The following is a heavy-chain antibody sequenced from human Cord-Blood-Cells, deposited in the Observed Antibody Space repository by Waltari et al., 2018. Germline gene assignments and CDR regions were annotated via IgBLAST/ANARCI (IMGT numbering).Heavy chain of an antibody. CDR3: ARGGEGFTRFDP. CDR2: INPILGIA. Sequence: QVQLVQSGAEVKKPGSSVKVSCKASGGTFSSYAISWVRQAPGQGLEWMGGINPILGIANDAQKFQGRVTITADESTSTAYMELSSLRSEDTAVYYCARGGEGFTRFDPWGQGTLVTVSS. V-gene: IGHV1-69*04. CDR1: GGTFSSYA. D-gene: IGHD3-10*01. J-gene: IGHJ5*02.